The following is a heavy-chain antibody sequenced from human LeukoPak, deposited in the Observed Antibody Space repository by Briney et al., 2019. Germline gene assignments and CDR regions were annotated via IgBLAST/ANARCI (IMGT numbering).Heavy chain of an antibody. D-gene: IGHD1-26*01. CDR3: ARGFPLYSGTYSDTFDI. V-gene: IGHV4-59*01. J-gene: IGHJ3*02. Sequence: SETLSLTCTVSGGSISTFYWNWIRQSPGKGLEWIGYISVGGANNYNPSLKSRVSISVDTSKNQFSLRLSSVTAADTALYYCARGFPLYSGTYSDTFDIWGRGTMVTVSS. CDR1: GGSISTFY. CDR2: ISVGGAN.